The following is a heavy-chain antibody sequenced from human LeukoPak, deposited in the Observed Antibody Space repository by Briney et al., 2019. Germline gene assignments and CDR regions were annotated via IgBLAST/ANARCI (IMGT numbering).Heavy chain of an antibody. CDR1: GFTVSNNH. D-gene: IGHD5-24*01. CDR2: ISNDERNK. Sequence: GGSLRLSCAASGFTVSNNHMSWVRQAPGKGLEWVAVISNDERNKYYAESVKGRFTISRDNSNSMVYLQMTSLRLEDTAVYYCARPSPPGDGYNPSDQWGQGSLVIVSS. J-gene: IGHJ4*02. V-gene: IGHV3-30*03. CDR3: ARPSPPGDGYNPSDQ.